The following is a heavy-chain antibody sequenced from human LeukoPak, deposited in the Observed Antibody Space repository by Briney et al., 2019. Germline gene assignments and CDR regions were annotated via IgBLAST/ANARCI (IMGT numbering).Heavy chain of an antibody. J-gene: IGHJ4*02. CDR1: GFTFSDYY. CDR3: AGLEIATPYFDY. CDR2: ISSSGSNI. V-gene: IGHV3-11*04. D-gene: IGHD2-21*01. Sequence: GGSLRLSCAASGFTFSDYYMSWIRQAPGKGLEWVSYISSSGSNIYYADSVKGRFTISRDNAKNSLYLQMNSLRAEDTAVYYCAGLEIATPYFDYWGQGTLVTVSS.